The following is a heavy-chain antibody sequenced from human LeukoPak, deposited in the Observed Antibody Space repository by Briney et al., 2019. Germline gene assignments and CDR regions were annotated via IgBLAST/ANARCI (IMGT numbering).Heavy chain of an antibody. CDR2: ISAYNGNT. CDR3: ARDLENYDFWSGYLHQYYYYYGMDV. CDR1: GYTFTSYG. D-gene: IGHD3-3*01. J-gene: IGHJ6*02. V-gene: IGHV1-18*01. Sequence: ASVKVSCKASGYTFTSYGISLVRQAPRQGLEWMGWISAYNGNTNYAQKLQGRVTMTTDTSTSTAYMELRSLRSDDTAVYYCARDLENYDFWSGYLHQYYYYYGMDVWGQGTTVTVSS.